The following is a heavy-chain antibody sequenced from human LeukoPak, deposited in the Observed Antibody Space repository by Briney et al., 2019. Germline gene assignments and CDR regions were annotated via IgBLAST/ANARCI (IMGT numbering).Heavy chain of an antibody. V-gene: IGHV4-61*01. CDR1: GYSLTSGYY. J-gene: IGHJ4*02. Sequence: PSETLSLTCTVSGYSLTSGYYWSWIRQPPGKGLEWIGYIYYSGSTNYNPSLKSRVTISVDTSKNQFSLKLSSVTAADTAVYYCARVWGGSYSSDYWGQGTLVTVSS. D-gene: IGHD1-26*01. CDR2: IYYSGST. CDR3: ARVWGGSYSSDY.